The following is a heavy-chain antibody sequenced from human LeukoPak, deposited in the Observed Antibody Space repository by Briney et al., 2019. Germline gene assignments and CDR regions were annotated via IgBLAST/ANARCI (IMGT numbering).Heavy chain of an antibody. Sequence: GASVKVSCKASGYTFTGYYMHWVRQAPGQGLEWMGWINPNSGGTNYAQKFRGRVTMTRDTSISTAYMELSRLRSDDTAVYYCARCTSGSFNAQFDYWGQGTLVTVSS. CDR3: ARCTSGSFNAQFDY. CDR1: GYTFTGYY. J-gene: IGHJ4*02. V-gene: IGHV1-2*02. CDR2: INPNSGGT. D-gene: IGHD1-26*01.